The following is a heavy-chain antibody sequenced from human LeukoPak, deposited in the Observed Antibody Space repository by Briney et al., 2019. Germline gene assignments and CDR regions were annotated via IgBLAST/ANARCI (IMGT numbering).Heavy chain of an antibody. J-gene: IGHJ4*02. CDR1: GFTFSSYA. Sequence: GGSLRLSCAASGFTFSSYAMSGVRQAPGKGLEWVSAISGSGGSTYYADSVKGRFTISRDNSKNTLYLQMNSLRAEDTAVYYCAKSTTVTDLGDYWGQGTLVTVSS. CDR3: AKSTTVTDLGDY. V-gene: IGHV3-23*01. CDR2: ISGSGGST. D-gene: IGHD4-17*01.